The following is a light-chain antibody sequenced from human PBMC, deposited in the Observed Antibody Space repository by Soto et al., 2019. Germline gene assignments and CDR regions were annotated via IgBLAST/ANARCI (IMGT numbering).Light chain of an antibody. CDR2: EVS. V-gene: IGLV2-14*01. CDR1: SSDVGGYNY. J-gene: IGLJ1*01. CDR3: TSYTSSSTYV. Sequence: QSALTQPASVSGSPGQSITISCTGTSSDVGGYNYVSWYQQYPGKAPKLMIYEVSNRPSGVSIRFSGSKSGNTASLTISGLQAEDEADYYCTSYTSSSTYVFGTGTQLTVL.